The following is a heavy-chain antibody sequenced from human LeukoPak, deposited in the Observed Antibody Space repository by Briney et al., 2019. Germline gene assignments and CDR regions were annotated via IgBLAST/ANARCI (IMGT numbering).Heavy chain of an antibody. CDR3: AKDYDILTGFDPPRYYFDY. V-gene: IGHV3-48*01. J-gene: IGHJ4*02. D-gene: IGHD3-9*01. CDR2: ISSSSSNI. CDR1: GFTFSSYS. Sequence: GGSLRLSCAASGFTFSSYSMNWARQAPGKGLEWVSYISSSSSNIDYADSVKGRFTISRDNAKNSLYLQMNSLRAEDTAVYYCAKDYDILTGFDPPRYYFDYWGQGTLVTVSS.